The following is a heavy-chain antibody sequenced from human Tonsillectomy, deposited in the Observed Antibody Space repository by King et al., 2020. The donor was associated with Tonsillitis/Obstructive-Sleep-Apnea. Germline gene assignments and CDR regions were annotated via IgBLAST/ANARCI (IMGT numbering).Heavy chain of an antibody. CDR2: LYYSGST. CDR1: GVSIGSYY. V-gene: IGHV4-59*08. Sequence: QLQESGPGLGKPWETLSLTCTVPGVSIGSYYWSWFRQPPGKGLDWIGYLYYSGSTNYNPSLKSRVTISVDTSKNQFSLKLSSVTAADTAVYYCARAYYDILTGYLDDAFDVWGQGTMVTVSS. CDR3: ARAYYDILTGYLDDAFDV. D-gene: IGHD3-9*01. J-gene: IGHJ3*01.